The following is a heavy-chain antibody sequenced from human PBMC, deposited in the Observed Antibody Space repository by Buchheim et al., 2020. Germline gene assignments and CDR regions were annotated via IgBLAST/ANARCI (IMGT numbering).Heavy chain of an antibody. CDR2: INPNCGGT. Sequence: QVQLVQSGAEVKKPGASVKVSCKASGYTFTGYYMHWVRQAPGQGLEWMGRINPNCGGTNYAQKFQGRVTMTRDTSISTAYMELSRLRSDDTAVYYCARNSITMVQGVIIDGWFDPWGQGTL. J-gene: IGHJ5*02. D-gene: IGHD3-10*01. CDR3: ARNSITMVQGVIIDGWFDP. CDR1: GYTFTGYY. V-gene: IGHV1-2*06.